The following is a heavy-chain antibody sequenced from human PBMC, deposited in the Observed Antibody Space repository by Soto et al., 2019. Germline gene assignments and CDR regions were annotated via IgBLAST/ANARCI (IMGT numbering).Heavy chain of an antibody. CDR1: GYTFTSYD. V-gene: IGHV1-8*01. Sequence: ASVKVSCKASGYTFTSYDINWVRQATGQGLEWMGWMNPNSGNTGYAQKFQGRVTMTRNTSISTAYMELSSLRSEDTAVYYCASMYRGGPVHNWFDPWGQGTLVTVSS. CDR2: MNPNSGNT. CDR3: ASMYRGGPVHNWFDP. D-gene: IGHD1-26*01. J-gene: IGHJ5*02.